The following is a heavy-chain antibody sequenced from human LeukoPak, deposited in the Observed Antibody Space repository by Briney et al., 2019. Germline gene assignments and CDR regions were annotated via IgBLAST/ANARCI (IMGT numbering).Heavy chain of an antibody. CDR2: IYYSGST. D-gene: IGHD3-9*01. CDR1: GGSVSSGSYY. J-gene: IGHJ1*01. V-gene: IGHV4-61*01. Sequence: SETLSLTCTVSGGSVSSGSYYWSWIRQPTGKGLEWIGYIYYSGSTNYNPSLKSRVTISVDTSKNQFSLKLSSVTAADTAVYYCARGDYDILTGYSDSEYFQHWGQGTLVTVSS. CDR3: ARGDYDILTGYSDSEYFQH.